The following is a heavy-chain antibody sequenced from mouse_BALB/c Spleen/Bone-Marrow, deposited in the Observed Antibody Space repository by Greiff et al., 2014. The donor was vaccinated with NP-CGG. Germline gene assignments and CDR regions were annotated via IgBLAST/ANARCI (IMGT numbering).Heavy chain of an antibody. Sequence: QVQLKESGAELAKPGASVKMSCKASGYTFTSYWMHWVKQRPGQGLEWIGYINPSTGCTEYNQKFKDKATLTADKSSSTAYMQLSSLTSEDSAVYYCARSRTGTYFDYWGQGTTLTVSS. J-gene: IGHJ2*01. CDR1: GYTFTSYW. CDR2: INPSTGCT. D-gene: IGHD4-1*01. CDR3: ARSRTGTYFDY. V-gene: IGHV1-7*01.